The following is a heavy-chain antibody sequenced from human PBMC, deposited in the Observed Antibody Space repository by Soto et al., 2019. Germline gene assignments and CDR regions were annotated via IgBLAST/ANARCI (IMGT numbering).Heavy chain of an antibody. CDR2: IWYDGTQK. CDR3: ARAGGTPVTGLRHFDS. CDR1: RFTFNTYS. D-gene: IGHD4-17*01. Sequence: QVQLEESGGGVVQPGRSLRLSCDASRFTFNTYSMHWVRQPPGKGLEWLAAIWYDGTQKHYAASVKGRFIISRDNSKKTQYLEMNSLTAEDAAVYYCARAGGTPVTGLRHFDSWGQGTLATVAS. J-gene: IGHJ4*02. V-gene: IGHV3-33*01.